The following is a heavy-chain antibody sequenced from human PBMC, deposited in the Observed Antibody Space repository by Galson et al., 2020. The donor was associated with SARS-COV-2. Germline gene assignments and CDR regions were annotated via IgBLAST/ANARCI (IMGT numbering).Heavy chain of an antibody. Sequence: ASVKVSCKASGYRFTAYYLYWLRQAPGQGLECMGWINPSTGDASYAQNFQDSVSMASDMSISTAQRELRRLRSDDTAVYYCARGIAGDWPYYDCNGMNVGGKGTRVTVSS. CDR1: GYRFTAYY. CDR2: INPSTGDA. J-gene: IGHJ6*04. CDR3: ARGIAGDWPYYDCNGMNV. V-gene: IGHV1-2*02. D-gene: IGHD2-21*02.